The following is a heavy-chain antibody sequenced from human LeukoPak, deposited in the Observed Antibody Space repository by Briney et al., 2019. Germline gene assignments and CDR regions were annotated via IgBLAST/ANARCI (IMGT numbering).Heavy chain of an antibody. Sequence: SSVKVSCKVSGYTFTSFGISWVRQAPGQGLEWMGGIIPIFGTANYAQKFQGRVTITTDESTSTAYMELSSLRSEDTAVYYCARSRNAGSSPFDYWGQGTLVTVSS. D-gene: IGHD1-26*01. J-gene: IGHJ4*02. CDR3: ARSRNAGSSPFDY. CDR1: GYTFTSFG. CDR2: IIPIFGTA. V-gene: IGHV1-69*05.